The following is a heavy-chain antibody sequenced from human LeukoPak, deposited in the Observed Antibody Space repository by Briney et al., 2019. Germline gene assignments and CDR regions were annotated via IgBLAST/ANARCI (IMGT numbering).Heavy chain of an antibody. Sequence: PGGSLRLSCAASGFTVSSNYMSWVRQAPGKGLEWGSRIDSDGSSTSYAGSVKGRFTISRDNAKNTLYLQMNSLRAEDTALYYCVREGGYDPFENWGQGTLVTVSS. CDR1: GFTVSSNY. J-gene: IGHJ4*02. V-gene: IGHV3-74*01. CDR3: VREGGYDPFEN. D-gene: IGHD5-12*01. CDR2: IDSDGSST.